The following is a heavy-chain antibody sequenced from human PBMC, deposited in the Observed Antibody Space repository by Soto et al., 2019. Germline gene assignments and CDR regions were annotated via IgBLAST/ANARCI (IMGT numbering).Heavy chain of an antibody. D-gene: IGHD2-15*01. J-gene: IGHJ4*02. CDR3: AREDPASRHHDY. V-gene: IGHV4-34*02. Sequence: QVQLQRWGAGLLKPSETLSLTCAVYGGSFSDYYWSWIRQTPEKGLEWIGEVSHSGSTTYNPSLKNRVTIAIHTSKNQFSLTLNSVTASDTAMYFCAREDPASRHHDYWGQGNLVTVSS. CDR1: GGSFSDYY. CDR2: VSHSGST.